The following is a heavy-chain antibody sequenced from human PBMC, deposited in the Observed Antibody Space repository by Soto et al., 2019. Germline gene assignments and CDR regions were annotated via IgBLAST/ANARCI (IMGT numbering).Heavy chain of an antibody. J-gene: IGHJ5*02. V-gene: IGHV1-2*04. CDR1: GYTFTGYY. D-gene: IGHD6-13*01. CDR3: ARGKPAAGGTGRIGNWFGP. CDR2: INPNSGGT. Sequence: QVQLVQSGAEVKKPGASVKVSCKASGYTFTGYYMHWVRQAPGQGLEWMGWINPNSGGTNYAQKFQGWVTMTRDTSISTAYMELSRLRSDDTAVYYCARGKPAAGGTGRIGNWFGPWGQRTLVTVSS.